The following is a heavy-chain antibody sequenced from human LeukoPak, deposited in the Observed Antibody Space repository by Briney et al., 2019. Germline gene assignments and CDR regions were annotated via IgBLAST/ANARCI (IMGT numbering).Heavy chain of an antibody. J-gene: IGHJ4*02. CDR1: GFTFSSYA. Sequence: GGSLRLSCAASGFTFSSYAMSWVRQAPGKGLEWVSAISGGGGSTYYADSVKGRFAISRDNSKNTLYLQMNSLRAEDTAVYYCAKRRDIVVVVAARDYFDYWGQGTLVTVSS. CDR3: AKRRDIVVVVAARDYFDY. D-gene: IGHD2-15*01. CDR2: ISGGGGST. V-gene: IGHV3-23*01.